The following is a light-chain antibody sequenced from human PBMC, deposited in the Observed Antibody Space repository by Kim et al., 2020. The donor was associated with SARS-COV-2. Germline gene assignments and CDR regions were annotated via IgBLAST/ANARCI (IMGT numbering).Light chain of an antibody. CDR2: DNT. CDR1: NIGNKN. J-gene: IGLJ2*01. V-gene: IGLV3-21*03. Sequence: SYELTQAPSVSVAPGTTARVSCEGSNIGNKNVHWYQQKPGQAPVLVVYDNTDRPSGIPERFSGSNSGNTATLTINRVEAGDEADYYCQVWDSLSDVVFGGGTQLTVL. CDR3: QVWDSLSDVV.